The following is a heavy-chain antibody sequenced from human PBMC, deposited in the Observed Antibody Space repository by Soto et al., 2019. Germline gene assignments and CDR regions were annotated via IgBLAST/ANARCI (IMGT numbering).Heavy chain of an antibody. CDR3: ARARITMVRGVIVNWFDP. J-gene: IGHJ5*02. D-gene: IGHD3-10*01. V-gene: IGHV1-2*02. CDR2: INPNSGGT. CDR1: GYTFTGYY. Sequence: GASVKVSCKASGYTFTGYYMHWVRQAPGQGLEWMGWINPNSGGTNYAQKFQGRVTMTRDTSISTAYMELSRLRSDDTAVYYCARARITMVRGVIVNWFDPWGQGXLVTVYS.